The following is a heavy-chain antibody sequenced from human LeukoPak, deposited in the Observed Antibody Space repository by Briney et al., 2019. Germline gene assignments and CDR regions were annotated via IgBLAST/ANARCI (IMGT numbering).Heavy chain of an antibody. Sequence: GESLKISCKGSGYSFPSYWIGWVRQTPGKGLEWMGIIYPGDSDTKYSPSFQGQVPISADKSSSTAYLQLSSLKASDTAVYYCARPDVPYYSDRGTSFDMWGQGTMVTVSS. J-gene: IGHJ3*02. CDR1: GYSFPSYW. D-gene: IGHD3-22*01. V-gene: IGHV5-51*01. CDR3: ARPDVPYYSDRGTSFDM. CDR2: IYPGDSDT.